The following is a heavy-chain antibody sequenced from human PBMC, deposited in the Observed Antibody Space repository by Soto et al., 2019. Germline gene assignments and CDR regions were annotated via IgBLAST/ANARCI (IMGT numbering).Heavy chain of an antibody. V-gene: IGHV4-59*01. CDR2: IYYSGST. D-gene: IGHD6-6*01. Sequence: PSETLSLTCTVSGGSISSYYWSWIRQPPGKGLEWIGYIYYSGSTNYNPSLKSRVTISVDTSKNQFSLKLSSVTAADTAVYYCARGRENSSYGMDVWGQGTTVT. J-gene: IGHJ6*02. CDR3: ARGRENSSYGMDV. CDR1: GGSISSYY.